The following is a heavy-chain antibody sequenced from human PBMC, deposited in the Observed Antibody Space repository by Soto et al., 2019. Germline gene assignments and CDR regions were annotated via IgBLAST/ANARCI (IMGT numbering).Heavy chain of an antibody. CDR1: GFTFSDYY. D-gene: IGHD3-22*01. Sequence: GGSLRLSCAASGFTFSDYYMSWIRQAPGKGLEWVSYISSSGSIIYYADSVKGRFTISRDNARNSLYLQLNSLRAEDTAVYYCARDQGYYDSSGYFGYWGQGTLVTVSS. CDR2: ISSSGSII. J-gene: IGHJ4*02. V-gene: IGHV3-11*01. CDR3: ARDQGYYDSSGYFGY.